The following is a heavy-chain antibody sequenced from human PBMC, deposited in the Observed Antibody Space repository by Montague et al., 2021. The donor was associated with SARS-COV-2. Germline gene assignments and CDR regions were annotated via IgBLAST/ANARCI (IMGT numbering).Heavy chain of an antibody. V-gene: IGHV4-59*01. Sequence: SETLSLTCTVSVGSISNYYWTWIRQPPGKGLEWIGYIYDSGSANYNPSLKSRSTISVDTSNNQFSLRLSSVIAADTAVYYCARAYCGGDCHVGPWGQGILVTVSS. CDR3: ARAYCGGDCHVGP. D-gene: IGHD2-21*02. CDR1: VGSISNYY. CDR2: IYDSGSA. J-gene: IGHJ5*02.